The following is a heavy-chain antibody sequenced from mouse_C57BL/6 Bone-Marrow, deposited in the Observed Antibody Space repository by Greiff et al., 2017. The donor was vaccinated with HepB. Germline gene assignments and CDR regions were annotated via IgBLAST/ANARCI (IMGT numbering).Heavy chain of an antibody. Sequence: QVQLQQSGPGLVAPSQSLSITCTVSGFSLTSYGVSWVRQPPGKGLEWLGVIWGDGSTNYHSALISRHSISKDNSKRQVFVKLNSLQTDDTATYYCAKPELRFWYFGVWGTGTTVTVAS. V-gene: IGHV2-3*01. CDR2: IWGDGST. CDR3: AKPELRFWYFGV. D-gene: IGHD1-1*01. CDR1: GFSLTSYG. J-gene: IGHJ1*03.